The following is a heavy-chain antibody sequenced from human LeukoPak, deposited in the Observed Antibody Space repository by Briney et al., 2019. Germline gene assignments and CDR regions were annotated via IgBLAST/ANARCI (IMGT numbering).Heavy chain of an antibody. CDR3: AKVSVCYGCYLDY. CDR2: INGAGDNT. Sequence: GGSLRLSCAASGYTFSSHGWTWVRQAPGKGLEWVSTINGAGDNTYYAETVKGRFTISRDNSKNTLYLQMHSLRAEDTAIYYCAKVSVCYGCYLDYWGQGPLVTVSS. J-gene: IGHJ4*02. V-gene: IGHV3-23*01. D-gene: IGHD3-16*01. CDR1: GYTFSSHG.